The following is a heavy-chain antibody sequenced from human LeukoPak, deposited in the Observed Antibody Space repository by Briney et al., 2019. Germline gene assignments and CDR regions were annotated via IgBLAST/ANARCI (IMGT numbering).Heavy chain of an antibody. Sequence: GGSLRLSCAASGFTFSSYGMPWVRQAPGKGLEWVAVISYDGSNKYYADSVKGRFTISRDNSKNTLYLQMNSLRAEDTAVYYCAKHAEKLRAYYYDSSGYPGSYSDYWGQGTLVTVSS. V-gene: IGHV3-30*18. CDR1: GFTFSSYG. D-gene: IGHD3-22*01. CDR3: AKHAEKLRAYYYDSSGYPGSYSDY. CDR2: ISYDGSNK. J-gene: IGHJ4*02.